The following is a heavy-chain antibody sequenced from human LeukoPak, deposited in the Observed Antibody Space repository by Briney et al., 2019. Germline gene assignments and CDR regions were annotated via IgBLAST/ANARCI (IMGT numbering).Heavy chain of an antibody. J-gene: IGHJ6*03. D-gene: IGHD6-19*01. CDR3: AKEGQWRLGYYYYMDV. CDR1: GFTFSSYA. Sequence: GGSLRLSCAASGFTFSSYAMHWVRQAPGKGLEWVAVISYDGSNKYYADSVKGRFTISRDNSKNTLYLQMNSLRAEDTAVYYCAKEGQWRLGYYYYMDVWGKGTTVTVSS. V-gene: IGHV3-30-3*01. CDR2: ISYDGSNK.